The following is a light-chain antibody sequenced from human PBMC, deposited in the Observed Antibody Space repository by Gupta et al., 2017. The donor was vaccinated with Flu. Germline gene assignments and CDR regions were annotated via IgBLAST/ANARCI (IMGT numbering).Light chain of an antibody. V-gene: IGLV2-11*01. Sequence: QSALTQPRSVSGSPGQSVTISCTGTSSDVGGYNYVSWYQQHPGKVPKLMIYDVRKRPSGVPDRVSGSESGNTASLTISGLQAEDEADYYCCSYAGTYTGGLGGGTKMTGL. CDR2: DVR. CDR1: SSDVGGYNY. CDR3: CSYAGTYTGG. J-gene: IGLJ3*02.